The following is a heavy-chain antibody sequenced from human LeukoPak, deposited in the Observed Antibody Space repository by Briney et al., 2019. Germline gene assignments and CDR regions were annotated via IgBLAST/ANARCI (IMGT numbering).Heavy chain of an antibody. D-gene: IGHD2-21*01. J-gene: IGHJ4*02. CDR1: GFTFSSYA. V-gene: IGHV3-23*01. CDR2: ISGSGGST. Sequence: GGSLRLSCAASGFTFSSYAMSWVRQAPGKGLEWVSAISGSGGSTYYADSVKGRFTISRDNSKNTLYLQMNSLRAMDTAVYYCAKFLPTHIVVANYYFDYWGQGTLVTVSS. CDR3: AKFLPTHIVVANYYFDY.